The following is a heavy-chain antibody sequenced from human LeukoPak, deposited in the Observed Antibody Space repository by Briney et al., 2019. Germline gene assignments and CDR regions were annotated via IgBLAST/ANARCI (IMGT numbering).Heavy chain of an antibody. J-gene: IGHJ4*02. Sequence: SETLSLTCTVAGGSISSYYWSWIRQPPGKGLEWIGYIYYSGSTNYNPSLKSRVTISVDTSKNQFSLKLSSVTAADTAVYYCARSTGYSIYYFDYWGQGTLVTVSS. CDR3: ARSTGYSIYYFDY. CDR2: IYYSGST. V-gene: IGHV4-59*01. D-gene: IGHD6-13*01. CDR1: GGSISSYY.